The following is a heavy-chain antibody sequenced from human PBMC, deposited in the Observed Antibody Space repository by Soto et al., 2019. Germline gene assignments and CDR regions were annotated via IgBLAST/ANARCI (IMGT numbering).Heavy chain of an antibody. CDR1: GGSISSYY. J-gene: IGHJ5*02. Sequence: SLTCTVSGGSISSYYWSWIRQPPGKGLEWIGYIYYSGSTNYNPSLKSRVTLSVDTSKNQFSLKLSSVTAADTAVYYCARGGPYYDFWSGYYTNWFDPWGQGTLVTVSS. V-gene: IGHV4-59*01. CDR2: IYYSGST. D-gene: IGHD3-3*01. CDR3: ARGGPYYDFWSGYYTNWFDP.